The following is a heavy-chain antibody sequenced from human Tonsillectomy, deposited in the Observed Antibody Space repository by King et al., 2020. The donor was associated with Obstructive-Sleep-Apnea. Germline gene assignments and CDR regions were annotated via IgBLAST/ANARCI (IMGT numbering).Heavy chain of an antibody. V-gene: IGHV4-39*07. J-gene: IGHJ5*02. CDR3: AGGGSRQVGQGWFDP. Sequence: QLQESGPGLVRPSETLSLTCTVSGGSISSSSYYWGWIRQPPGKGLEWIGNIYYSGSTYYNPSLKSRVTISVDTAKDQFSLKLSPVTAADTAVDYCAGGGSRQVGQGWFDPWGQGTLVTVSS. D-gene: IGHD3-16*01. CDR2: IYYSGST. CDR1: GGSISSSSYY.